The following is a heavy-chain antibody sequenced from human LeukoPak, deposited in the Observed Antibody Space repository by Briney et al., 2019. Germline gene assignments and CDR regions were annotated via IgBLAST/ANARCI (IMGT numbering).Heavy chain of an antibody. J-gene: IGHJ4*02. CDR1: EFTFSNYW. CDR2: IKQDGSEM. D-gene: IGHD5-12*01. Sequence: GGSLRLSCAASEFTFSNYWMTWVRQAPGKGLEWVANIKQDGSEMYYVDSVKGRFTISRDNAKNSLYLQMNSLRAEDTAVYYCAKEKAIVATITPYFDYWGQGTLVTVSS. V-gene: IGHV3-7*03. CDR3: AKEKAIVATITPYFDY.